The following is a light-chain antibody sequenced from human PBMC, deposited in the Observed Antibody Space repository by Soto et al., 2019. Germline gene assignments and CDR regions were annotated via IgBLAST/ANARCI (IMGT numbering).Light chain of an antibody. Sequence: DIQMTQSPSSLSASVGDRVTITCRASQSISSYLNWYQQKPGKAPKLLIYAASSLQSGVPSRFSGSESGTDFTLAISSLQPEDFATYYCQHSYSTPVTFGPGTKVVIK. CDR2: AAS. J-gene: IGKJ3*01. V-gene: IGKV1-39*01. CDR3: QHSYSTPVT. CDR1: QSISSY.